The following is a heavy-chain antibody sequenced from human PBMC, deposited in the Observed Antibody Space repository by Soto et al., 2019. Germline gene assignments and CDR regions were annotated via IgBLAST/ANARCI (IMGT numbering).Heavy chain of an antibody. Sequence: GGSLRLSCAASGFSSSGYWMNWVRQAPGRGLEWVATIKQDGSERYYVDSVKGRFTISRDNAKNSLYLQMSSLRVEDTALYYCARSSGWLHDYWGQGTLVTVSS. D-gene: IGHD6-19*01. V-gene: IGHV3-7*01. J-gene: IGHJ4*02. CDR3: ARSSGWLHDY. CDR1: GFSSSGYW. CDR2: IKQDGSER.